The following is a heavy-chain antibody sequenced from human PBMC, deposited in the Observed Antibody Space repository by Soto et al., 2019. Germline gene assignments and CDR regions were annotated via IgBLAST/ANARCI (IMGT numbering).Heavy chain of an antibody. D-gene: IGHD2-15*01. CDR2: ISTYNENT. J-gene: IGHJ6*02. V-gene: IGHV1-18*01. CDR1: GYSFSRYG. Sequence: QAQLVQSGAEVKKPGALVKVSCKASGYSFSRYGISWVRQAPGQGPEWMGWISTYNENTKYAQKFQGRVTMTTDTSTSRAYMELRSLTSDATAMSYCAREGFCSSGSCALYSHDFFGMDVWGQGTTVTVSS. CDR3: AREGFCSSGSCALYSHDFFGMDV.